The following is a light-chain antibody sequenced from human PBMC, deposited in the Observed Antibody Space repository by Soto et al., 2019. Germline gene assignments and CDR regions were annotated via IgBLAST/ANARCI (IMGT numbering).Light chain of an antibody. CDR3: AAWDDILSGPL. CDR2: YDD. J-gene: IGLJ3*02. CDR1: NSNIGNNA. Sequence: QSVLTQPPSVSAAPGQRVTISCSGSNSNIGNNAVNWYQQLPGKPPKLLVHYDDRVPSGVSDRFSGSKSGTSASLGISALQPEDEADYYCAAWDDILSGPLFGGGTKLTVL. V-gene: IGLV1-36*01.